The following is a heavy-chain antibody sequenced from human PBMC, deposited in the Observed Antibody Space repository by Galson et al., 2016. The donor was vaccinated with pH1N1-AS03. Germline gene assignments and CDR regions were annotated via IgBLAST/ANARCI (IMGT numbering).Heavy chain of an antibody. D-gene: IGHD4-23*01. CDR1: GDTFSSYV. V-gene: IGHV1-69*06. Sequence: KGSGDTFSSYVISWVRQAPGQGLEWLGGIIPVSGTTNYGQKFQGRFTITADKSTTTAYMELSSLRSEDTAVYYCVRGDGGNNFDFWGQGTLVTVSS. CDR2: IIPVSGTT. CDR3: VRGDGGNNFDF. J-gene: IGHJ4*02.